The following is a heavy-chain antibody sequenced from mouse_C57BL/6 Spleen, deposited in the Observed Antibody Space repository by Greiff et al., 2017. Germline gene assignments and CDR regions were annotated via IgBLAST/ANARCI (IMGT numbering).Heavy chain of an antibody. CDR2: INYDGSST. CDR1: GFTFSDYY. J-gene: IGHJ1*03. V-gene: IGHV5-16*01. CDR3: ARATACWYFDV. D-gene: IGHD1-2*01. Sequence: EVQLVESEGGLVQPGSSMKLSCTASGFTFSDYYMAWVRQVPEKGLEWVANINYDGSSTYYLDSLKSRFIISRDNAKNILYLQMSSLKSEDTATYYCARATACWYFDVWGTGTTVTVSS.